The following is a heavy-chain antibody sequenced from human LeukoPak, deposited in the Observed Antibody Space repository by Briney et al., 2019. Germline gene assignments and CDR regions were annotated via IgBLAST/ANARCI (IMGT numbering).Heavy chain of an antibody. V-gene: IGHV3-21*01. J-gene: IGHJ4*02. D-gene: IGHD6-6*01. Sequence: KAGGSLRLSCAASGFTFSTYSMNWVRQAPGKGLEWVSSISSSSSYIYYADSMKGRFTISRDNAKNSLFLQMNSLRAEDTAVYYCAREMYSSSSGYYYFDYWGQGTLVTVSS. CDR3: AREMYSSSSGYYYFDY. CDR2: ISSSSSYI. CDR1: GFTFSTYS.